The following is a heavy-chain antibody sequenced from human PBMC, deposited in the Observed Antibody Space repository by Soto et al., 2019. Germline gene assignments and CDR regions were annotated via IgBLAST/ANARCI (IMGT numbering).Heavy chain of an antibody. V-gene: IGHV3-30*18. J-gene: IGHJ6*02. D-gene: IGHD5-12*01. CDR2: ISYDGSNK. CDR3: ANLQLATSGYDSYYYDLLAV. Sequence: GSLRLSCAASGFTFSSYGMHWVRQAPGKGLEWVAVISYDGSNKYYADSVKGRFTISRDNSKKTLYLQMKSLRAEDTAVYYCANLQLATSGYDSYYYDLLAVWAQGTTDTGSS. CDR1: GFTFSSYG.